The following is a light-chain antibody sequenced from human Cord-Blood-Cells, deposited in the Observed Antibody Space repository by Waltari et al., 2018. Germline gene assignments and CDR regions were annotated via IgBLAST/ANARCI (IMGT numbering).Light chain of an antibody. Sequence: EIVLTQSPATLSLSPGERATLSCRASQSVSSYLAWYQQKPGQAPRLLIYEASNRATGIPARFSGSGSWTDFTLTISSLEPEDFAVYYCQQLSNWLTFGGGTKVEIK. J-gene: IGKJ4*01. CDR3: QQLSNWLT. CDR1: QSVSSY. CDR2: EAS. V-gene: IGKV3-11*01.